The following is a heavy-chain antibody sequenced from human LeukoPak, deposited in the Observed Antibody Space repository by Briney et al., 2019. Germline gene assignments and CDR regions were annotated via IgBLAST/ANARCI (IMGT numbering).Heavy chain of an antibody. J-gene: IGHJ4*02. Sequence: SETLSLTCSVSGGSLTTDYWSWIRQPPGKGLEWIGYIHYSGSTNYNPSLKSRVTISQDTSKSQLSLRLSSVIAADTAVYYCARMIAVDGVYFDYWGQGTLVTVSS. CDR3: ARMIAVDGVYFDY. V-gene: IGHV4-59*01. CDR2: IHYSGST. D-gene: IGHD6-19*01. CDR1: GGSLTTDY.